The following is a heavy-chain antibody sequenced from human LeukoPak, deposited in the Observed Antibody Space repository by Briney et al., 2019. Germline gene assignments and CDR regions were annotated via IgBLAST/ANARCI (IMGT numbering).Heavy chain of an antibody. Sequence: GGSLRLSCSASGFTFSSFAMHWVRQAPGKGLEYVAAISCNGGSTYYADSVKGRFTISRDNSKNTLYLQMSSLRAEDTAVYLCVKDLRSDFMGVLSRYLSYWGQGTLVTVSS. CDR2: ISCNGGST. J-gene: IGHJ4*02. CDR3: VKDLRSDFMGVLSRYLSY. V-gene: IGHV3-64D*09. D-gene: IGHD2/OR15-2a*01. CDR1: GFTFSSFA.